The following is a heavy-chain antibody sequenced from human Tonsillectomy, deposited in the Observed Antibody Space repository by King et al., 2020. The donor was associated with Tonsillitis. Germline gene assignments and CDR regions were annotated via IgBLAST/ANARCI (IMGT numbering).Heavy chain of an antibody. D-gene: IGHD2-15*01. V-gene: IGHV3-30*04. CDR1: GFTFSSYS. Sequence: VQLVESGGGVVQPGRSLRLSCAASGFTFSSYSMHWVRQAPGKGLEWLAVISYDGSNKYYGDSVRGRFTISRDNSKNTLYLQMNSLRAEDTAVYYCARDSDMVVVVAATWSFDYWGQGTLVTVSS. J-gene: IGHJ4*02. CDR2: ISYDGSNK. CDR3: ARDSDMVVVVAATWSFDY.